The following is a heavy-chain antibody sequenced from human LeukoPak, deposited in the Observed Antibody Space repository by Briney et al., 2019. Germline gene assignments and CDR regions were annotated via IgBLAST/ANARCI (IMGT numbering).Heavy chain of an antibody. V-gene: IGHV3-53*01. D-gene: IGHD2-15*01. CDR3: ARHSGPPCPFDY. CDR2: IYSGGST. J-gene: IGHJ4*02. Sequence: GGSLRLSCAASGFTVSSNYMSWVRQAPGKGLEWVSVIYSGGSTYYADSVKGRLTISRDNSKNTLYLQMNSLRAEDTAVYYCARHSGPPCPFDYWGQGTLVTVSS. CDR1: GFTVSSNY.